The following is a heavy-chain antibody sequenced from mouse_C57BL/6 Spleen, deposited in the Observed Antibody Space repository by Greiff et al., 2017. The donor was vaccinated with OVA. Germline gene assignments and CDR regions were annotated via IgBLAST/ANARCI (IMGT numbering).Heavy chain of an antibody. Sequence: VKLMESGPELVKPGASVKISCKASGYAFSSSWMNWVKQRPGKGLEWIGRIYPGDGDTNYNGKFKGKATLTADKSSSTAYMQLSSLTSEDSAVYFCARSSLIYYCGSSVDYWGQGTTLTVSS. D-gene: IGHD1-1*01. J-gene: IGHJ2*01. CDR2: IYPGDGDT. CDR1: GYAFSSSW. CDR3: ARSSLIYYCGSSVDY. V-gene: IGHV1-82*01.